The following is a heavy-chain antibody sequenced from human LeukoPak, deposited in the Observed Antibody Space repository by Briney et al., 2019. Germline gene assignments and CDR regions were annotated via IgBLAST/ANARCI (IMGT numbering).Heavy chain of an antibody. Sequence: GGSLRLSCAASGFTFSSYSMNWVRQAPGKGLEWVSSISSSSSYIYYADSVKGRFTISRDNSKNTLYLQMNSLRAEDTAVYYCAKVPVGATPGVFDYWGQGTLVTVSS. V-gene: IGHV3-21*04. CDR3: AKVPVGATPGVFDY. J-gene: IGHJ4*02. D-gene: IGHD1-26*01. CDR1: GFTFSSYS. CDR2: ISSSSSYI.